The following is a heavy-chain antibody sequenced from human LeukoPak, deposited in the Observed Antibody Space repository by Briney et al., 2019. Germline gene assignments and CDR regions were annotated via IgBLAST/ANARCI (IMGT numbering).Heavy chain of an antibody. CDR3: ARIASSSSPKGFDY. Sequence: ASVKVSCKASEYTFTSYDINWVRQATGQGLEWMGWMNPNSGNTGYAQKFQGRVTMTRNTSISTAYMELSSLRSEDTAVYYCARIASSSSPKGFDYWGQGTLVTVSS. CDR2: MNPNSGNT. J-gene: IGHJ4*02. V-gene: IGHV1-8*01. D-gene: IGHD6-6*01. CDR1: EYTFTSYD.